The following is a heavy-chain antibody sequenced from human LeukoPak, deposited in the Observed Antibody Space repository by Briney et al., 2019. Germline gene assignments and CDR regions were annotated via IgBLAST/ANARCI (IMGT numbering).Heavy chain of an antibody. Sequence: GGPLRPSCAAPESTFSSYSMNWVRQAPGKALKGGSYIISSTMTTYYADSLKGRFTNSTDNAKNSLYLPRNNLRAENTPVNYCARDLIAAAGTGEAFDIWGQGTMVTVSS. CDR3: ARDLIAAAGTGEAFDI. V-gene: IGHV3-48*04. CDR2: IISSTMTT. J-gene: IGHJ3*02. CDR1: ESTFSSYS. D-gene: IGHD6-13*01.